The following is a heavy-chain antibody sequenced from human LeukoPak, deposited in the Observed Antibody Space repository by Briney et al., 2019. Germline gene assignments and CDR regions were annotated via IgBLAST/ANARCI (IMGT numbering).Heavy chain of an antibody. CDR1: GFTFSGYS. D-gene: IGHD3-3*01. CDR3: ARGTIWYGVVAYYFDY. J-gene: IGHJ4*02. V-gene: IGHV3-21*01. CDR2: ISSSSSYI. Sequence: GGSLRLSCAASGFTFSGYSMNWVRRAPGKGLEWVSSISSSSSYIYYADSVKGRFTISRDNAKNSLYLQMNSLRAEDTAVYYCARGTIWYGVVAYYFDYWGQGALVTVSS.